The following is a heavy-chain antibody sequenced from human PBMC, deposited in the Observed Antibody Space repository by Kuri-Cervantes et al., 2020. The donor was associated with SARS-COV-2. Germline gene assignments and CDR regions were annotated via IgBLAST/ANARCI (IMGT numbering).Heavy chain of an antibody. CDR3: AKERFVTGAYFGGGIDF. J-gene: IGHJ4*02. D-gene: IGHD1-20*01. CDR1: GYTFSSYA. V-gene: IGHV3-30-3*02. CDR2: ILYDGSNT. Sequence: GESLKISCTASGYTFSSYAMHWVRQAPGKGLEWVAVILYDGSNTYYADSVKGRFTISRDNSRNTLYLQMNSLRGDDTAAYYCAKERFVTGAYFGGGIDFWCQGTLVTVSS.